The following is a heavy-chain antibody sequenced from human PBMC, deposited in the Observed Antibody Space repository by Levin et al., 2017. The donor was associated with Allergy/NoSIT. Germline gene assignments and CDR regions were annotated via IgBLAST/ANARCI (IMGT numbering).Heavy chain of an antibody. J-gene: IGHJ4*02. Sequence: SGPTLVKPTQTLTLTCTFSGFSLDTSQVGVGWIRQPPGKALEWLALIYWDDDERYSPSLRSRRTITKDTTKSQVVRTMTDMDPVDTATYFCARVQVDANEAFDYWGQGTLVTVSS. D-gene: IGHD2-15*01. CDR2: IYWDDDE. CDR3: ARVQVDANEAFDY. V-gene: IGHV2-5*02. CDR1: GFSLDTSQVG.